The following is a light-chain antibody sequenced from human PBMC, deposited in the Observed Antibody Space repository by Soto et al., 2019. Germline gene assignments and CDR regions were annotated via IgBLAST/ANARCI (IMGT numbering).Light chain of an antibody. CDR1: QSVYSSS. CDR3: QQYGSSPST. V-gene: IGKV3-20*01. CDR2: GVS. Sequence: EIVLTQSPGTLSLSPGERATLSCRASQSVYSSSLAWYQQKPGQAPRLLIYGVSIRATGIPDRFSGSGSGTDFSLTISRLELEEFAVYYCQQYGSSPSTFGQGTKVEIK. J-gene: IGKJ2*01.